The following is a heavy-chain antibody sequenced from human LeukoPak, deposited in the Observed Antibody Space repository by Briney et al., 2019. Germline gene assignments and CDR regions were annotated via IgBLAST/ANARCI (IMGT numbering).Heavy chain of an antibody. D-gene: IGHD4-17*01. J-gene: IGHJ4*02. V-gene: IGHV1-58*02. Sequence: SVKVSCKAFGFTFSRSVMQWVRQARGHRLECIGWIVVGSGNTNYAQKFQERVTITRDMSTSTAYMELSSLRSEDTAVYYCAADLVSADGDYVDYWSQGTLVTVSS. CDR1: GFTFSRSV. CDR3: AADLVSADGDYVDY. CDR2: IVVGSGNT.